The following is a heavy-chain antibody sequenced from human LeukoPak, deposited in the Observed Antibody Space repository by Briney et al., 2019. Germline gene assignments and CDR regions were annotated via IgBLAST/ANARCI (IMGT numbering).Heavy chain of an antibody. CDR3: ARDYVGIAAASFDY. CDR1: GGSISSYH. D-gene: IGHD6-13*01. V-gene: IGHV4-59*12. CDR2: IYYSGST. Sequence: SETLSLTCTVSGGSISSYHWSWIRQPPGKGLEWIGYIYYSGSTNYNPSLKSRVTISVDTSKNQFSLKLSSVTAADTAVYYCARDYVGIAAASFDYWGQGTLVTVSS. J-gene: IGHJ4*02.